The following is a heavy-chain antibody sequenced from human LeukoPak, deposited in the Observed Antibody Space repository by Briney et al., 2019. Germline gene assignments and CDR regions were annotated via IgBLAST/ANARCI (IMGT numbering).Heavy chain of an antibody. D-gene: IGHD1-26*01. J-gene: IGHJ4*02. CDR1: GFTFSRYG. CDR2: ISGSGSKT. V-gene: IGHV3-23*01. CDR3: GKDDGRYQFDY. Sequence: GGSLRLSCAASGFTFSRYGMSWVRQAPGKGLEWVSAISGSGSKTYYADSVKGRFTISRDNSKSTLYLQMNSLRAEDTAVYYCGKDDGRYQFDYWGQGTLVTVSS.